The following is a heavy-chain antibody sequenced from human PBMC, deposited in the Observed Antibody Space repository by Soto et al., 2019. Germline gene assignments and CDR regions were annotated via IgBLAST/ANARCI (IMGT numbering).Heavy chain of an antibody. CDR2: ISDSGGST. V-gene: IGHV3-23*01. CDR3: AKVTDGY. CDR1: GFTVSSYA. Sequence: GGSLRLSCVASGFTVSSYALSWVRQAPGKELEWVSTISDSGGSTYYADSVKGRFTIARDNSKNTLYLQMNSLRAEDTAVYYCAKVTDGYWGQGTLVTVSS. J-gene: IGHJ4*02.